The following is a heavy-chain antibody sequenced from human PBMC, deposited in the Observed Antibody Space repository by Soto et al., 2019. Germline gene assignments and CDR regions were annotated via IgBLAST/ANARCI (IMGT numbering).Heavy chain of an antibody. CDR1: GGTFSSYA. V-gene: IGHV1-69*06. Sequence: ASVKVSCKASGGTFSSYAISWVRQAPGQGLEWMGGITPIFGTANYAQKFQGRVTITADKSTSTAYMELSSLGSEDTAVYYCARQRYCSGGSCYSYYYYGMDVWGQGTTVTVSS. CDR3: ARQRYCSGGSCYSYYYYGMDV. D-gene: IGHD2-15*01. J-gene: IGHJ6*02. CDR2: ITPIFGTA.